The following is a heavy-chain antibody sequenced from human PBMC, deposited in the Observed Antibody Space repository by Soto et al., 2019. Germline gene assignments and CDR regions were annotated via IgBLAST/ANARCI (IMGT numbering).Heavy chain of an antibody. V-gene: IGHV5-10-1*01. D-gene: IGHD3-22*01. CDR2: IDPSDSQT. Sequence: PGESLKISCKGSGDIFAGYWITCVRQKPGKGLEWMGRIDPSDSQTYYSPSFRGHVTISATKSITTVFLQWSSLRASDTAMYYCARQIYDSDTGPNSKYYSDSWGQGHRVTIYS. CDR1: GDIFAGYW. CDR3: ARQIYDSDTGPNSKYYSDS. J-gene: IGHJ4*02.